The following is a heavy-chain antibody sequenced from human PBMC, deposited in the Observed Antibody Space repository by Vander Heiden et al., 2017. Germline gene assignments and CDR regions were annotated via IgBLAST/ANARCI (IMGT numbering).Heavy chain of an antibody. CDR3: AISDYGDCRSYYYGMDV. CDR1: GFTFSSYA. CDR2: ISGSGGST. D-gene: IGHD4-17*01. J-gene: IGHJ6*02. V-gene: IGHV3-23*01. Sequence: EVQLLESGGGLVQPGGSLRLSCAASGFTFSSYAMSWVRQAPGKGLEWVSAISGSGGSTYYADSVKGRFTISRDNSKNTLYLQMNSLRAEDTAVYYCAISDYGDCRSYYYGMDVWGQGTTVTVSS.